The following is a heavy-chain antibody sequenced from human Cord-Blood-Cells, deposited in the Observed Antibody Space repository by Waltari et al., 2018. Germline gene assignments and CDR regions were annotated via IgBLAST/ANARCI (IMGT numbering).Heavy chain of an antibody. D-gene: IGHD6-19*01. J-gene: IGHJ4*02. CDR1: GFTFSSYG. V-gene: IGHV3-30*18. CDR2: ISYDGSNK. CDR3: AKGGSGWYGYFDY. Sequence: QVQLVESGGGVVQPGRSLRLSCAASGFTFSSYGMHWVRQAPGKGLEWVEVISYDGSNKDDADAGKGRFTISRDNSKNTLYLQMNSLRAEDTAVYYCAKGGSGWYGYFDYWGQGTLVTVSS.